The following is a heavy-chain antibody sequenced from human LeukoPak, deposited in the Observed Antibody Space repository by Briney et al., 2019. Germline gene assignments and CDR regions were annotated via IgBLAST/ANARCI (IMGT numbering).Heavy chain of an antibody. CDR2: INAGNGNT. CDR1: GYTFTSYA. D-gene: IGHD3-10*01. V-gene: IGHV1-3*01. J-gene: IGHJ5*02. Sequence: ASVKVSCQASGYTFTSYAMHWVRQAPGQRLEWMGWINAGNGNTKYSQKFQGRVTITRDTSASTAYMELSSLRSEDTAVYYCARDAVTMVRGKNWFDPWGQGTLVTVSS. CDR3: ARDAVTMVRGKNWFDP.